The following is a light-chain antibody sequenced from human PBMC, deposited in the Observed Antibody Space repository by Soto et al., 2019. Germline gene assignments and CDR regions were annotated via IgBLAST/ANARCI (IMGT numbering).Light chain of an antibody. J-gene: IGKJ3*01. CDR3: QQRINWPGT. V-gene: IGKV3-11*01. CDR1: RSISTY. Sequence: ETVLTQSPATLSLSPGERATLSCRASRSISTYLAWYQQKPGQAPRLLIYEALNRATGIPARFSGSGSGTDFTLTISSLEPEDYAVYYCQQRINWPGTFGPGTKVDIK. CDR2: EAL.